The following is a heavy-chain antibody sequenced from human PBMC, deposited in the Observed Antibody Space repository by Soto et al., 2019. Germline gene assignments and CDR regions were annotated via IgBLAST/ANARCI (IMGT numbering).Heavy chain of an antibody. CDR2: ISAYNGNT. V-gene: IGHV1-18*01. CDR3: ARDLGDAFDM. CDR1: AYTFTSYG. J-gene: IGHJ3*02. Sequence: QVQLVQSGAEVKKPGASVKVSCKASAYTFTSYGISWVRQAPGQGLEWMGWISAYNGNTHYARRLQGRVTMTTDTSTSTAYRELRSLRCDDTAVYYCARDLGDAFDMWGQGTMVTVSS.